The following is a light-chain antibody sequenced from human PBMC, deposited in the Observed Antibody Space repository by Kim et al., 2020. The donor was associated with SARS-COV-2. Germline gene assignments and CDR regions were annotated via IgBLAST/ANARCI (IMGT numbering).Light chain of an antibody. CDR1: QTINNK. CDR2: DAT. CDR3: QQSNNWPPLT. J-gene: IGKJ1*01. Sequence: SPGERATLSCRASQTINNKLVWYQQKPGHAPRLLIYDATTRATGIPARFIGSGSETDFTLTINSLQSEDFAVYYCQQSNNWPPLTFGQGTKVDIK. V-gene: IGKV3-15*01.